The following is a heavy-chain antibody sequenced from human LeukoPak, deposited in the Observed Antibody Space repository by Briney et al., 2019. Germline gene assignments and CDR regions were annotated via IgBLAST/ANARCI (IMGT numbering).Heavy chain of an antibody. V-gene: IGHV4-59*01. Sequence: SETLSLTCTVSGGSISPYYWSWIRQPPGTGLEWIGYIYYSGSTNYNPSLKSRVTISVDTSKNQVSLTLSSVTAADTAVYYCARADIVVVPAVGYYYYALDVWGKGTTVTVSS. D-gene: IGHD2-2*01. CDR3: ARADIVVVPAVGYYYYALDV. CDR1: GGSISPYY. J-gene: IGHJ6*04. CDR2: IYYSGST.